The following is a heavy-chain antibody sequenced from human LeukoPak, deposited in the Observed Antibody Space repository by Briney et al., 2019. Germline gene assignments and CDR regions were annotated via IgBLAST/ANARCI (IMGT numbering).Heavy chain of an antibody. J-gene: IGHJ4*02. D-gene: IGHD3-3*01. CDR1: GYSISSGYY. CDR2: IYHSGST. CDR3: ARVTAEYDFWSGYYGRGGYYFDY. V-gene: IGHV4-38-2*02. Sequence: PSETLSLTCTVSGYSISSGYYWGWIRQPPGKGLEWIGSIYHSGSTYYNPSLKSRVTISVDTSKNQFSLKLSSVTAADTAVYYCARVTAEYDFWSGYYGRGGYYFDYWGQGTLVTVSS.